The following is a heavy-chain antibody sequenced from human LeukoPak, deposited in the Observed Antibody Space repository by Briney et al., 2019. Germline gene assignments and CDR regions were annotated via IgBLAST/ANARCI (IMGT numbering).Heavy chain of an antibody. V-gene: IGHV1-18*04. J-gene: IGHJ4*02. CDR2: ISAYNGNT. CDR1: GYTFIGYY. Sequence: APVKVSCKASGYTFIGYYMHWVRQAPGQGLEWMGWISAYNGNTNYAQKLQGRVTMTTDTSTSTAYMELRSLRSDDTAVYYCASFVDGGRFDYWGQGTLVTVSS. CDR3: ASFVDGGRFDY. D-gene: IGHD1-26*01.